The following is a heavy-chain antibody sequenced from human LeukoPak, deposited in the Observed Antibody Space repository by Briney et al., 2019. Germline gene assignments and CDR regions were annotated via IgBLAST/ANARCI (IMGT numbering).Heavy chain of an antibody. Sequence: SETLSLTCAVYGGSFSGYYWSWIRQPPGKGLEWIGEINHSGSTNYNPSLKSRVTISVDTSKNQFSLKLSSVTAADTAVYYCARERIWIAAAHDAFDIWGQGTMVTVSS. CDR3: ARERIWIAAAHDAFDI. V-gene: IGHV4-34*01. CDR1: GGSFSGYY. D-gene: IGHD6-13*01. CDR2: INHSGST. J-gene: IGHJ3*02.